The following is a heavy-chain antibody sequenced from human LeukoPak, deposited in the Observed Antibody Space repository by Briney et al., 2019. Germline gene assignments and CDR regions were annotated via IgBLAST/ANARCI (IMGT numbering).Heavy chain of an antibody. V-gene: IGHV4-38-2*01. D-gene: IGHD2-2*01. Sequence: SETLSLTCAVSGYSISGGYYWGWTRQPPGKGLEWIGSIYHSGSTYYNPSLKSRVTISVDTSKNQFSLKLSSVTAADTAVYYCASAVAPAAAFDIWGQGTMVTVSS. J-gene: IGHJ3*02. CDR3: ASAVAPAAAFDI. CDR2: IYHSGST. CDR1: GYSISGGYY.